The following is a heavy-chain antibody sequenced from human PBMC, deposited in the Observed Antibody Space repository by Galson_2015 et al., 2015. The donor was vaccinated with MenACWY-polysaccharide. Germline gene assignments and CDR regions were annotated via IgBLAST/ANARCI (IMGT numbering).Heavy chain of an antibody. CDR1: GGSIGSGGYY. CDR3: ARGHGSGIYFDN. J-gene: IGHJ4*02. CDR2: IYYSGNT. D-gene: IGHD3-10*01. Sequence: TLSLTCTVSGGSIGSGGYYWSWIRQHPGMGLEWIASIYYSGNTFQNPSLMRRLRMSVDTSENQFSLNLTSVTAADTAVYYCARGHGSGIYFDNWGQGTLVTVSS. V-gene: IGHV4-31*03.